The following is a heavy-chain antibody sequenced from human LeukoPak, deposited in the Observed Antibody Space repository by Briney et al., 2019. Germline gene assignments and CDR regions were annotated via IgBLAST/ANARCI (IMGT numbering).Heavy chain of an antibody. Sequence: GGPVTLLCVVSGFIFSTYAMHCARRAPGRGLEGVAIISYDRRNKYYAASVKGRFTISRDNSKNPLYLQMNSLRAEDTVVYYWAKDIRNDRFGGPGKYWGQGSLLTVSS. CDR2: ISYDRRNK. CDR1: GFIFSTYA. J-gene: IGHJ4*02. V-gene: IGHV3-30*18. CDR3: AKDIRNDRFGGPGKY. D-gene: IGHD3-10*01.